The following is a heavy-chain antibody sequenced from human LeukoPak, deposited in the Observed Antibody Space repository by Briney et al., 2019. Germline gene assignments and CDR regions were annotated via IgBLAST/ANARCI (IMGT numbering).Heavy chain of an antibody. V-gene: IGHV4-61*02. CDR1: GGSISSGSYY. CDR2: IYTSGST. J-gene: IGHJ3*02. D-gene: IGHD3-22*01. CDR3: ARVKMYYYDSSGHDAFDI. Sequence: SQTLSLTCTVSGGSISSGSYYWSWIRQPAGKGLEWLGRIYTSGSTNYNPSLKSRVTISVDTSKNQFSLKLSSVTAADTAVYYCARVKMYYYDSSGHDAFDIWGQGTMVTVSS.